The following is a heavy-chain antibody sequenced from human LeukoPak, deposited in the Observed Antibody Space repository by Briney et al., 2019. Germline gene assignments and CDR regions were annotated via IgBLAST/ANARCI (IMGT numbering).Heavy chain of an antibody. CDR1: GFTFSSYA. CDR3: ARDGGEWLVPVNYFDY. CDR2: ISYDGSNK. Sequence: GGSLRLSCAASGFTFSSYAMHWVRQAPGKGLEWVAVISYDGSNKYYADSVKGRFTIFRDNSKNTLYLQMNSLRAEDTAVYYCARDGGEWLVPVNYFDYWGQGTLVTVSS. J-gene: IGHJ4*02. D-gene: IGHD6-19*01. V-gene: IGHV3-30-3*01.